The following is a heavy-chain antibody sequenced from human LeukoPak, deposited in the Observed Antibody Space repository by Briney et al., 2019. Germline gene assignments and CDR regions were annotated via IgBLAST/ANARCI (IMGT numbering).Heavy chain of an antibody. D-gene: IGHD3-9*01. CDR1: GYSISSGYY. J-gene: IGHJ4*02. CDR3: ARVSDILTGYDFDY. Sequence: SETLSLTCTVSGYSISSGYYWGWIRQPPGKGLEWIGSIYHSGSTYYNPSLKSRVTISVDTSKNQFSLKLSSVTAADTAVYYCARVSDILTGYDFDYWGQGTLVTVSS. CDR2: IYHSGST. V-gene: IGHV4-38-2*02.